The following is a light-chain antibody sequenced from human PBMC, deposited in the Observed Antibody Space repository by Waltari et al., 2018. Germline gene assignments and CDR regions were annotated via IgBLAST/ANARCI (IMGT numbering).Light chain of an antibody. Sequence: EVVLTQSPDTLSVSPGERATLSCKTSRRVNSTLAWYQHQPGQAPRLLMYGASTRPTGIPARFSGSESGTEFTLTITSLQSEDFAVYYCQQYNNWPLTFGGGTKVEI. V-gene: IGKV3-15*01. CDR1: RRVNST. CDR2: GAS. CDR3: QQYNNWPLT. J-gene: IGKJ4*01.